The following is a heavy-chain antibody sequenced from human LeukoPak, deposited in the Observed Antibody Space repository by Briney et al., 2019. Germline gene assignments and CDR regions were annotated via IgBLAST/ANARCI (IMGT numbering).Heavy chain of an antibody. CDR1: GGSFSGYY. D-gene: IGHD3-10*01. V-gene: IGHV4-34*01. CDR3: ARILPMVRGNGWFDP. CDR2: INHSGST. J-gene: IGHJ5*02. Sequence: SETQSLTCAVYGGSFSGYYWSWIRQPPGKGLEWIGEINHSGSTNYNPSLKSRVTISVDTSKNQFSLKLSSVTAADTAVYYCARILPMVRGNGWFDPWGQGTLVTVSS.